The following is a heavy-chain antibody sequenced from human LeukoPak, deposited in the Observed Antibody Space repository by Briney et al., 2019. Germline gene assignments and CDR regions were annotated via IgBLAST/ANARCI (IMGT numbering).Heavy chain of an antibody. Sequence: SETLSLTCTVSGGSISSGSYYWSWIRQPAGKGLEWIGRIYTSGSTNYNPSLKSRVTISVDTSKNQFSLKLSSVTAADTAVYYCARARLLGWPFLFDPWGQGTLVTVSS. CDR2: IYTSGST. CDR3: ARARLLGWPFLFDP. J-gene: IGHJ5*02. V-gene: IGHV4-61*02. CDR1: GGSISSGSYY. D-gene: IGHD4-23*01.